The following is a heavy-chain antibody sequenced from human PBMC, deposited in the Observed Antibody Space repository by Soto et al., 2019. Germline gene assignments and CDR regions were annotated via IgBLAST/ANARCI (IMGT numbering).Heavy chain of an antibody. CDR1: GFTFNRYA. D-gene: IGHD1-26*01. CDR3: TRDPGIGFDY. CDR2: ISYGGSDK. V-gene: IGHV3-30-3*01. Sequence: VQLVESGGGLVKPGGSLRLSCAASGFTFNRYAIHWVRQAPGKGLEWVAVISYGGSDKYYADSVKGRFTVPRDNSKNTLYLQMNSLRAEDTAIYYCTRDPGIGFDYWGQGTLVIVSS. J-gene: IGHJ4*02.